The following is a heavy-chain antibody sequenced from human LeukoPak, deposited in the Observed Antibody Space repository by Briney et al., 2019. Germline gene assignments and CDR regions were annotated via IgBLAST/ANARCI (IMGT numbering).Heavy chain of an antibody. J-gene: IGHJ4*02. CDR2: INHSGST. D-gene: IGHD3-16*02. CDR1: GGSFSGYY. CDR3: ARGTRHYVWGSYRSYYFDY. V-gene: IGHV4-34*01. Sequence: NPSETLSLTCAVYGGSFSGYYWSWIRQPPGKGLEWIGEINHSGSTNYNPSLMSRVTISVDTSKNQFSLKLSSVTAADTAVYYCARGTRHYVWGSYRSYYFDYWGQGTLVTVSS.